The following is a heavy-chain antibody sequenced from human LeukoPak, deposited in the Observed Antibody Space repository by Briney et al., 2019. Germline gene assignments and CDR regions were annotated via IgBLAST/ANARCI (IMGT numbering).Heavy chain of an antibody. CDR3: ARDVHLTTRNSYYYYYMDV. CDR1: DGSLSSSSYY. V-gene: IGHV4-39*07. Sequence: SETLSLTCTVSDGSLSSSSYYWGWIRQPPGKGLEWIGSIYYSGSTSYNASLKSRVIISLDTSKNHFSLNLSSVTAADTAVYYCARDVHLTTRNSYYYYYMDVWGKGTTVTVSS. J-gene: IGHJ6*03. CDR2: IYYSGST. D-gene: IGHD4-17*01.